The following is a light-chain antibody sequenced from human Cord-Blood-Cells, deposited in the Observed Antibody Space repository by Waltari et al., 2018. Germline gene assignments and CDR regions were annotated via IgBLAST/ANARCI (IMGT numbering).Light chain of an antibody. CDR1: QGISSY. J-gene: IGKJ3*01. CDR3: QQYYSYPFT. Sequence: TQSPSSFSASTGDRVTSTCRASQGISSYLAWYPQKPGKAPKLLISAASTLQSGVPSRFSGSGSGTDFTLTISCLQSEDFATYYCQQYYSYPFTFGPGTKVDIK. V-gene: IGKV1-8*01. CDR2: AAS.